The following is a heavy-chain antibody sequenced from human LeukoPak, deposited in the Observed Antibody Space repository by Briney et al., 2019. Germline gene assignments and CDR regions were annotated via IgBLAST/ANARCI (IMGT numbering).Heavy chain of an antibody. Sequence: GGSLRLSCAASGFTFSSYWMHWVRQAPGKGLVWVSHIDSDGSSTKYADSVKGRFTISRGNAKNTLYLQMNSLRAEDTAVYYCARTSSSTIDYWGQGTLVTVSS. V-gene: IGHV3-74*03. CDR1: GFTFSSYW. CDR3: ARTSSSTIDY. CDR2: IDSDGSST. J-gene: IGHJ4*02.